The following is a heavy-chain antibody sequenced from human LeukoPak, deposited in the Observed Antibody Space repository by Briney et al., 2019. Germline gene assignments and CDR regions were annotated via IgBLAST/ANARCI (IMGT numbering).Heavy chain of an antibody. D-gene: IGHD3-10*01. V-gene: IGHV3-21*01. Sequence: GGSLRLSCAASGFIFSNYGMSWVRQAPGKGLEWVSSISFSSTHIYYADSIQGRFTISRDNAKNSLYLQMNSLRAEDTAVYYCARGRGRPLDYWGQGTLVTVSS. CDR1: GFIFSNYG. CDR3: ARGRGRPLDY. CDR2: ISFSSTHI. J-gene: IGHJ4*02.